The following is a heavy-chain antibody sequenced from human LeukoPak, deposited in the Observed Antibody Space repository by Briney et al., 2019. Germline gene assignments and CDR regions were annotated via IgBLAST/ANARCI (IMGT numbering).Heavy chain of an antibody. CDR1: GGSISSYY. D-gene: IGHD3-10*01. CDR3: ARGRSMVRGVKDYYYYYMDV. CDR2: IDHSGSS. J-gene: IGHJ6*03. Sequence: PSETLSLTCTVSGGSISSYYWSWIRQPPGKGLEWIGEIDHSGSSSFNPSLNSRVTMSVAASAYQFSLRLSSVTAADTAVYYCARGRSMVRGVKDYYYYYMDVWGKGTTVTVSS. V-gene: IGHV4-34*01.